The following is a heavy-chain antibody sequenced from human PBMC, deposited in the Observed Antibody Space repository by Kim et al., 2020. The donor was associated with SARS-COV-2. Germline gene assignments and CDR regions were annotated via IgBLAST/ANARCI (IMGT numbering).Heavy chain of an antibody. Sequence: SVKVSCKASGGTFSSYAISWVRQAPGQGLEWMGGIIPIFGTANYAQKFQGRVTITADESTSTAYMELSSLRSEDTAVYYCARELGTWFGELYGYYYGMDVWGQGTTVTVSS. CDR2: IIPIFGTA. D-gene: IGHD3-10*01. CDR1: GGTFSSYA. V-gene: IGHV1-69*13. J-gene: IGHJ6*02. CDR3: ARELGTWFGELYGYYYGMDV.